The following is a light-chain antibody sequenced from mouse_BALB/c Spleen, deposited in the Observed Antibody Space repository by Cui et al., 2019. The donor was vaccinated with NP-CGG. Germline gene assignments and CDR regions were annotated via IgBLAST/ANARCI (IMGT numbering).Light chain of an antibody. V-gene: IGLV1*01. CDR1: TGAVTTSNY. CDR2: GTN. CDR3: ALWYSNHWV. J-gene: IGLJ1*01. Sequence: QACVTQQPALTTSPDETVTLTCRSSTGAVTTSNYANWVQEKPDHLFTGLIGGTNNRAPGVPARFSGSLIGDKAALTITGAQTEDEAIYFCALWYSNHWVFGGGTKLTVL.